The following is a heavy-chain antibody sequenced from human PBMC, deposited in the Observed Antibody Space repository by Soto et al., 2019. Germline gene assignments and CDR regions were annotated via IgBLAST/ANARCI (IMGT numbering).Heavy chain of an antibody. CDR2: IYTGGTT. J-gene: IGHJ4*02. CDR1: GSTVASNY. Sequence: GGTRRLSCAARGSTVASNYMSWARQAPGQGLERDSVIYTGGTTSYADSVKGRFTISRDNSKNTLYLQMHSLRAEDTALYYCARGLSGYFDYWGQGTLATVSS. CDR3: ARGLSGYFDY. V-gene: IGHV3-66*01. D-gene: IGHD2-15*01.